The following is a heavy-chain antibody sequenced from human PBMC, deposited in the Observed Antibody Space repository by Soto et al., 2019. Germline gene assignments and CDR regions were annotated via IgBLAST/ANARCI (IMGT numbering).Heavy chain of an antibody. CDR3: ARVHCSAGTCLDGLDF. Sequence: PSQTLSLACAVSGDSVSSDTIAWNWIRQSPSRGLQWLGRIYDRSKWFHDYAASVESRMAINPETSRNQFSLQLNYVTPEDTAVYYCARVHCSAGTCLDGLDFWGQGTTVTVSS. V-gene: IGHV6-1*01. CDR2: IYDRSKWFH. D-gene: IGHD2-15*01. J-gene: IGHJ6*02. CDR1: GDSVSSDTIA.